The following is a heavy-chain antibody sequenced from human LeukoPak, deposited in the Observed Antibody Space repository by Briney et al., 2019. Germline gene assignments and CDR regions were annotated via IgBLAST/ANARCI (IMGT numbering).Heavy chain of an antibody. V-gene: IGHV3-23*01. D-gene: IGHD3-16*01. CDR2: IRGNGET. CDR3: AKASWVSSTDAVR. J-gene: IGHJ4*02. Sequence: AGGSLRLSCAASGFSFSSFAMSWVRQGPARGLEWVSSIRGNGETLYADSVKGRFTLSSDSSRNTVYFQLNNLRVEDTAIYYCAKASWVSSTDAVRWGQGTLVTVSS. CDR1: GFSFSSFA.